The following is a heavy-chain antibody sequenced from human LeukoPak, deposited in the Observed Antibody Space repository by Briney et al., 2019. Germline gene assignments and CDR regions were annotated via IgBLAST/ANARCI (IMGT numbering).Heavy chain of an antibody. CDR3: ARDGDYNFWIGNYDY. CDR2: ITGSTSTI. V-gene: IGHV3-48*01. J-gene: IGHJ4*02. Sequence: PGGSLRLSCAASGFTFSRYTMNWIRQAPGKGLEWVSYITGSTSTIYYADSVKGRFTISRDNAKNSLFLQMNSLRAEDTAVYYCARDGDYNFWIGNYDYWGQGALVTVSS. D-gene: IGHD3-3*01. CDR1: GFTFSRYT.